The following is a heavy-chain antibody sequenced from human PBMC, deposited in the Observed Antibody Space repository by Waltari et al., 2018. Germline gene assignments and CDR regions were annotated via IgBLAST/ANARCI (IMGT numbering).Heavy chain of an antibody. CDR1: GFTFSSYW. Sequence: EEQLVESGGGLVQPGGSLRLSCAASGFTFSSYWMTWVRQAPGKGLEWVANIKKDGSEKYYIDSMKGRVIISRDNAKNSLYLQMNSLRAEDTAVYYCTRGLGWESDYWGQGTLVTVSS. V-gene: IGHV3-7*01. CDR2: IKKDGSEK. D-gene: IGHD6-19*01. CDR3: TRGLGWESDY. J-gene: IGHJ4*02.